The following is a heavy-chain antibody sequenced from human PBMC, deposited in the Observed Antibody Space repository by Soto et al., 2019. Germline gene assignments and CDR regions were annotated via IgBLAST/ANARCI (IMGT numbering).Heavy chain of an antibody. V-gene: IGHV6-1*01. CDR2: TYYRSKWYI. Sequence: SPTLSLTCDISGESVSSNSAAWNWIRQTTSRGLVWLGRTYYRSKWYINYAVSVKSRITVNPDTSKNQFSLQLNSVTPEDTAVYYCARGSWDDVTGHYYMDVWGKGTTVTVSS. J-gene: IGHJ6*03. CDR3: ARGSWDDVTGHYYMDV. CDR1: GESVSSNSAA. D-gene: IGHD1-1*01.